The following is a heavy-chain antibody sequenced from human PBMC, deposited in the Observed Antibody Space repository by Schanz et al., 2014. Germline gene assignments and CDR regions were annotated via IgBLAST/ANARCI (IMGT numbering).Heavy chain of an antibody. J-gene: IGHJ4*02. CDR3: ARDNRYYLFDY. V-gene: IGHV3-64*07. D-gene: IGHD3-16*02. Sequence: EVQLVESGGGLVKPGGSLRLSCAASTFTFSSDWMSWVRQAPGKGLEYISAISNNGDSTYYADSVKGRFTISRDNSKNTLYLQLGSLSAEDTAVYFCARDNRYYLFDYWGQGALVTVSS. CDR2: ISNNGDST. CDR1: TFTFSSDW.